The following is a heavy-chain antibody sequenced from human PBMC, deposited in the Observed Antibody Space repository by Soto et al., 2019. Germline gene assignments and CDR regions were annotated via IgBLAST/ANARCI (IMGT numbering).Heavy chain of an antibody. CDR3: ARHRGPAPVY. V-gene: IGHV4-39*01. D-gene: IGHD3-10*01. CDR2: LFYGGTT. J-gene: IGHJ4*02. CDR1: GGSIIGYY. Sequence: QVQLKESGPGLVKPSETLSLTCTGSGGSIIGYYWTWIRQPPGKGLEWVGSLFYGGTTDYNPSLKSRLTMSLDTAKNHFSLKLRSVTAADTAVYYCARHRGPAPVYWGQGTLVTASS.